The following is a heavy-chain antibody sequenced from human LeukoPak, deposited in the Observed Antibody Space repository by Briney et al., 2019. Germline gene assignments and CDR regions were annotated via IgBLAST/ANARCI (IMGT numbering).Heavy chain of an antibody. Sequence: GGSLRLSCAASGFTFSDHYMSWIRQAPGKGLEWISYIGTSGDFIYYADSVKGRFTISRDNAKNSLDLQMNSLSAEDTAVYYCAKGQSYYFYYMDVWGKGTTVTVSS. CDR1: GFTFSDHY. V-gene: IGHV3-11*04. CDR3: AKGQSYYFYYMDV. J-gene: IGHJ6*03. CDR2: IGTSGDFI.